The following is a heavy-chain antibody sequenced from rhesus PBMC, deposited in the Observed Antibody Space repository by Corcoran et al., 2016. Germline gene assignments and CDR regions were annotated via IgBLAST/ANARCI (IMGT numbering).Heavy chain of an antibody. CDR2: VDPGAGEA. CDR3: ATGVYSFDY. D-gene: IGHD3-16*01. Sequence: EVQLVQSGAEVKKPGASVKISCKASGYTFTDYYLHWVRQAPGKGLEWRGRVDPGAGEADYAQKFQDRVTITRDTSTDTAYMELSSLRSEDTAVYYCATGVYSFDYWGQGVLVTVSS. J-gene: IGHJ4*01. V-gene: IGHV1-111*01. CDR1: GYTFTDYY.